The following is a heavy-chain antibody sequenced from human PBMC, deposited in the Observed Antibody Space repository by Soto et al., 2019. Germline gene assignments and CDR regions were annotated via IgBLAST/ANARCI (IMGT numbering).Heavy chain of an antibody. Sequence: PGGSLRLSCAASGFTFSSYAMSWVRQAPGKGLEWVSAISGSGGSTYYADSVKGRFTISRDNSKNTLYLQMNSLRAEDTAVYYCAKVSFGLLLWFGPLDYWGQGTLVTVSS. CDR1: GFTFSSYA. CDR3: AKVSFGLLLWFGPLDY. V-gene: IGHV3-23*01. CDR2: ISGSGGST. D-gene: IGHD3-10*01. J-gene: IGHJ4*02.